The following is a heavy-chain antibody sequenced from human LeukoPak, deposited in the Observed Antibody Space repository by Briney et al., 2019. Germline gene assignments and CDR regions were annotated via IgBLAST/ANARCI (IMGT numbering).Heavy chain of an antibody. CDR2: IDGDGSST. V-gene: IGHV3-74*01. Sequence: GSLRLSFAASGSTFSNYWTHWVRQAPGKGPVWVSRIDGDGSSTTYADSVKGRFTISRDNAKDTLFLQMNNLRAEDTAVYYCARDLAYSSDYWGQGTLVTVSS. J-gene: IGHJ4*02. D-gene: IGHD5-18*01. CDR3: ARDLAYSSDY. CDR1: GSTFSNYW.